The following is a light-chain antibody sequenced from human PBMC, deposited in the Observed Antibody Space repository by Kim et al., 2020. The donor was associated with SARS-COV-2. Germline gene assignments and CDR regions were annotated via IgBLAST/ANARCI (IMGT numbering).Light chain of an antibody. CDR2: GKN. CDR1: SLRSYY. J-gene: IGLJ3*02. CDR3: NSRDSSGHHRV. V-gene: IGLV3-19*01. Sequence: SSELTQDPTVSVALGQTVRITCQGDSLRSYYAGWYQQKPGQAPVLVIFGKNNRPSGIPDRFSGSSSGNTASLTITGAQAEDEADYYCNSRDSSGHHRVFG.